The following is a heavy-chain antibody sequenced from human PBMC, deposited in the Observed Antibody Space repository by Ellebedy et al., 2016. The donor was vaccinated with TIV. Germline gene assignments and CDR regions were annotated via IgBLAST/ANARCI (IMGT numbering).Heavy chain of an antibody. Sequence: PGGSLRLSCAASGFTLSSFAMGWVRQAPGKGLEWVSSITESGGNTYYADSVKGRFTISRDNSKDTLFLQMNSLRAEDTAIYFCARDPVGVGPAFDVWGQGTMVTVSS. CDR3: ARDPVGVGPAFDV. D-gene: IGHD4-23*01. CDR1: GFTLSSFA. V-gene: IGHV3-23*01. CDR2: ITESGGNT. J-gene: IGHJ3*01.